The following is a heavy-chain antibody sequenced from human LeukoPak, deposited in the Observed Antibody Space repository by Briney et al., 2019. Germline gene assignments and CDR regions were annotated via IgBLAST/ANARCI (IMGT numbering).Heavy chain of an antibody. J-gene: IGHJ4*02. CDR3: ARSAASIAPAGPRYG. D-gene: IGHD6-13*01. CDR1: GYTFTGYY. CDR2: INPNSGGT. V-gene: IGHV1-2*02. Sequence: ASVKVSCKASGYTFTGYYMHWVRQAPGQGLEWMGWINPNSGGTNYAQKFQGRVTMTRDTSISTAYMELSRMRSDDAAVYLYARSAASIAPAGPRYGWGKRIPVSVSS.